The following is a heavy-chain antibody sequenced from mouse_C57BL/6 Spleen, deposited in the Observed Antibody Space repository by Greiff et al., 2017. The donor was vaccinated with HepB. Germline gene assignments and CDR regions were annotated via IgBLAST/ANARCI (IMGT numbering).Heavy chain of an antibody. J-gene: IGHJ4*01. V-gene: IGHV3-6*01. CDR3: AREGTVDAMDY. D-gene: IGHD1-1*01. Sequence: EVQLQQSGPGLVKPSQSLSLTCSVPGYSITSGYYWNWIRQFPGNKLEWMGYISYDGSNNYNPSLKNRISITRDTSKNQFFLKLNAVTTEDTATYYCAREGTVDAMDYWGQGTSVTVSS. CDR2: ISYDGSN. CDR1: GYSITSGYY.